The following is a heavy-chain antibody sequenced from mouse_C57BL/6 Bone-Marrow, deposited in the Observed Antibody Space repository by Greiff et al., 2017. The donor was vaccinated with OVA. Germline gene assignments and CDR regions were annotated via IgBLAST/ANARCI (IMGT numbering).Heavy chain of an antibody. CDR1: GYTFTSYW. Sequence: QVQLQQPGAELVKPGASVKMSCKASGYTFTSYWITWVKQRPGQGLEWIGDIYPGSGSTNYNEKFTSKATLTVDTSSSTAYMQLSSLTSEASAVYYCARDYGSSYWYFDVWGTGTTVTVSS. CDR2: IYPGSGST. J-gene: IGHJ1*03. D-gene: IGHD1-1*01. CDR3: ARDYGSSYWYFDV. V-gene: IGHV1-55*01.